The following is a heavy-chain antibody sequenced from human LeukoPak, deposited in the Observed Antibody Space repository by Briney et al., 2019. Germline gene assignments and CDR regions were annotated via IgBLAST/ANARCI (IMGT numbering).Heavy chain of an antibody. CDR1: GGSFSGYY. D-gene: IGHD6-19*01. CDR2: INHSGST. Sequence: SSETLSLTCAVYGGSFSGYYWSWIRQPPGKGLEWIGEINHSGSTNYNPSLKSRVTISVDTSKNQFSLKLSSVTAADTAVYYCARGAVAGTGCYYMDVWGKGTTVTVPS. J-gene: IGHJ6*03. CDR3: ARGAVAGTGCYYMDV. V-gene: IGHV4-34*01.